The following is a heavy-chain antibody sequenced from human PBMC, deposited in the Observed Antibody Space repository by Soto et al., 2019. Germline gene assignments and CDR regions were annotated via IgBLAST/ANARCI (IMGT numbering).Heavy chain of an antibody. V-gene: IGHV1-18*01. CDR2: ISAYNGNT. CDR1: GYTFSSYA. J-gene: IGHJ4*02. CDR3: ARDSPPVDH. Sequence: QVQLVQSGAEVKKPGASVKFSCKASGYTFSSYAISWVRQAPGQGLEWTGWISAYNGNTKYAQKLQGRVTMTTDTSTSKAYMELRSLRSDDTPVYYCARDSPPVDHWGQGTLVTVSS.